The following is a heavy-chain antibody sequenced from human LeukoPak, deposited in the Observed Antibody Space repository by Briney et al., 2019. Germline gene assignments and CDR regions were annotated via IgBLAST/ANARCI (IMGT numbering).Heavy chain of an antibody. CDR3: ARGSPVSDY. J-gene: IGHJ4*02. CDR2: IHHSGST. V-gene: IGHV4-38-2*01. D-gene: IGHD3-10*01. CDR1: GYSISSGYY. Sequence: PSETLSLTCAVSGYSISSGYYWGWIRQPPGKGLEWIGSIHHSGSTYYNPSLKSRVTISVDTSKNQFSLKLSSVTAADTAVYYCARGSPVSDYWGQGTLVTVSS.